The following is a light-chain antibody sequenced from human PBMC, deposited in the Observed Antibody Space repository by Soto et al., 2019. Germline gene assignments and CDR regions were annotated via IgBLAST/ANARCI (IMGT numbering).Light chain of an antibody. CDR3: QQYNSFSKT. J-gene: IGKJ1*01. CDR1: QSVSKY. Sequence: EIVLTQSPATLSLSPGERANLSCRASQSVSKYLAWYQQKPGQAPRLLIYDASSRAAGIPDRFSGSGYGTEFTLTIASLQPDDSASYYCQQYNSFSKTFGRGTKVDIK. V-gene: IGKV3-11*01. CDR2: DAS.